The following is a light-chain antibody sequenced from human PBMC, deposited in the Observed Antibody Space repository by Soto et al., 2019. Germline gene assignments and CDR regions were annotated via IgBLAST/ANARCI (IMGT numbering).Light chain of an antibody. CDR3: CSFAGGATSV. CDR1: SNDVGGYDL. Sequence: QSALTQPASVSGSPGRSITISCTGTSNDVGGYDLVSWYQHNPGKAPKLIIYEVNKRPSGVSHRFSGSKSGSTASLTISTLQPEDEAAYSCCSFAGGATSVFGGGTKVTVL. CDR2: EVN. V-gene: IGLV2-23*02. J-gene: IGLJ2*01.